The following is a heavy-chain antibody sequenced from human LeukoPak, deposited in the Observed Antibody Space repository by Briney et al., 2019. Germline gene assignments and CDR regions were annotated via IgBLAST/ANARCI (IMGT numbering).Heavy chain of an antibody. CDR1: GFTFSSYS. V-gene: IGHV3-21*04. CDR2: ISRSSNYI. D-gene: IGHD3-3*01. J-gene: IGHJ4*02. CDR3: ARDTPVLRFLEWLPPFDY. Sequence: GGSLRLSCAASGFTFSSYSMNWVRQAPGKGLEWVSSISRSSNYIYYADSVKGRFTISRDNAKNSLYLQMNSLRAEDTALYYCARDTPVLRFLEWLPPFDYWGQGTLVTVSS.